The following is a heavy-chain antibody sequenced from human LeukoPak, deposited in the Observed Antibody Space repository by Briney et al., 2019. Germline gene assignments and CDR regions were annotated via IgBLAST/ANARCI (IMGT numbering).Heavy chain of an antibody. CDR1: GFTFSSYA. Sequence: GGSLRLSCAASGFTFSSYAMHWVRQAPGKGLEWVAVISYDGSNKYYADSVKGRFTISRDNSKNTLYLQMNSLRAEDTAVYYCARPDYDSSGCFDYWGQGTLVTVSS. V-gene: IGHV3-30*04. J-gene: IGHJ4*02. CDR3: ARPDYDSSGCFDY. D-gene: IGHD3-22*01. CDR2: ISYDGSNK.